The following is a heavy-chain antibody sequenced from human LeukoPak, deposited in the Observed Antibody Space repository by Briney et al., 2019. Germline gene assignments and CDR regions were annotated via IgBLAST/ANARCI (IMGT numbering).Heavy chain of an antibody. CDR3: ARSLFRFLEWSYRSYYYYYMDV. CDR2: FDPEDGET. D-gene: IGHD3-3*01. J-gene: IGHJ6*03. CDR1: GYTLTELS. V-gene: IGHV1-24*01. Sequence: GASVKVSCKVSGYTLTELSMHWVRQAPGKGLEWMGGFDPEDGETIYAQKFQGRVTMTEDTSTDTAYMELGSLRSEDTAVYYCARSLFRFLEWSYRSYYYYYMDVWGKGTTVTVSS.